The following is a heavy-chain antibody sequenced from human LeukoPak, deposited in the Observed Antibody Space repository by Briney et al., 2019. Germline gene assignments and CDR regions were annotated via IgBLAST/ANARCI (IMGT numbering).Heavy chain of an antibody. J-gene: IGHJ4*02. CDR3: ARGPSGATYYYDSSGYDY. D-gene: IGHD3-22*01. CDR2: IFPSGGEI. CDR1: GFTFSTFA. V-gene: IGHV3-23*01. Sequence: PGGSLRLSCAASGFTFSTFAMIWVRQPPGKGLEWVPSIFPSGGEIHYADSVRGRFTISRDNAKNTLYLQMNSLRAEDTAVYYCARGPSGATYYYDSSGYDYWGQGTLVTVSS.